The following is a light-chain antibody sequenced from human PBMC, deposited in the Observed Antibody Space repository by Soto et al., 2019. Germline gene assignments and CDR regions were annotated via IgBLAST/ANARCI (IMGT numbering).Light chain of an antibody. Sequence: DIQLTQSPSFLSASVGDRVTMSCRASQGISNFLAWYQQKPGKAPSLLIYVASTLQSGVPSRFSGSGSGTEFTLTISSLQPEDFATYYGQQLYSYPHTFGLGTKLEIK. J-gene: IGKJ2*01. CDR3: QQLYSYPHT. V-gene: IGKV1-9*01. CDR1: QGISNF. CDR2: VAS.